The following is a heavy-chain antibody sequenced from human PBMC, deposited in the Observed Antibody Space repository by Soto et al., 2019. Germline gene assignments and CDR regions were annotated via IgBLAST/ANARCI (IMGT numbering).Heavy chain of an antibody. V-gene: IGHV4-31*03. CDR3: ARDMLDGDYVLGFGMDV. D-gene: IGHD4-17*01. Sequence: SETLSLTCTVSGGSISSGGYYWSWIRQHPGKGLEWIGYIYYSGSTYYNPSLKSRVTISVDTSKNQFSLKLSSVTAADTAVYYCARDMLDGDYVLGFGMDVWGQGTTVTVS. CDR2: IYYSGST. J-gene: IGHJ6*02. CDR1: GGSISSGGYY.